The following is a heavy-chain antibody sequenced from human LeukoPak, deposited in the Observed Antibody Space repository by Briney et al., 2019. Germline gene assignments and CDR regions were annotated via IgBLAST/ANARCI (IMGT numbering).Heavy chain of an antibody. CDR3: ATSCSHGGCYQHFDY. V-gene: IGHV3-30*03. CDR2: ISSDGSKK. J-gene: IGHJ4*02. CDR1: GFTFNSYG. Sequence: GGSLRLSCAAFGFTFNSYGMHWVRQAPGKGLEWVAVISSDGSKKYYADSVKGRFTISGDNSQNTLYLQMNSLTAEDTAVYYCATSCSHGGCYQHFDYWGQGTLVTVSS. D-gene: IGHD2-15*01.